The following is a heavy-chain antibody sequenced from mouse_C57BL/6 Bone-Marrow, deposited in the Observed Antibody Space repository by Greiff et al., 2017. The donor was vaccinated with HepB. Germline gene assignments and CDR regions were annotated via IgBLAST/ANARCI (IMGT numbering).Heavy chain of an antibody. J-gene: IGHJ2*01. Sequence: DVKLVESGGDLVKPGGSLKLSCAASGFTFSSYGMSWVRQTPDKRLEWVATISSGGSYTYYPDSVKGRFTISRDNAKNTLYLQMSSLKSEDTAMYYCARGGNYYSNYGDYWGQGTTLTVSS. D-gene: IGHD2-5*01. V-gene: IGHV5-6*02. CDR2: ISSGGSYT. CDR1: GFTFSSYG. CDR3: ARGGNYYSNYGDY.